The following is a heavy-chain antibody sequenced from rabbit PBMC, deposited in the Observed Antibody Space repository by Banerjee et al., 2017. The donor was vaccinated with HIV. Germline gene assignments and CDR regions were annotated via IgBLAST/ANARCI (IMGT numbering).Heavy chain of an antibody. CDR2: IYVDNSGST. V-gene: IGHV1S40*01. CDR1: GFSFSSSYW. CDR3: ARRYADLGGYWDL. Sequence: QSLEESGGDLVKPGASLTLTCTASGFSFSSSYWICWVRQAPGKGLEWIACIYVDNSGSTYYASWAKGRCTNSKTSATTVTLQMTSLTAADTATYFCARRYADLGGYWDLWGQGTLVTVS. J-gene: IGHJ3*01. D-gene: IGHD1-1*01.